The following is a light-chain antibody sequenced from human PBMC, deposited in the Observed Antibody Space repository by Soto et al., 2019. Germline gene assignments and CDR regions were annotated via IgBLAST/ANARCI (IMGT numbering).Light chain of an antibody. Sequence: DLQLTQSPSFLSASVGDRVTITCRASQGISSYLAWYQQKPGKAPKLLIYAASTLQSGVPSRFSGSGSGTEFTLTISSLQPEDFATYYCQQPYTFGQGTKLEIK. CDR3: QQPYT. CDR1: QGISSY. CDR2: AAS. J-gene: IGKJ2*01. V-gene: IGKV1-9*01.